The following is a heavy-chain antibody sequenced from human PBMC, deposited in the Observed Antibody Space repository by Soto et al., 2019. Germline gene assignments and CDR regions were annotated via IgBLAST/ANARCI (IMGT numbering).Heavy chain of an antibody. V-gene: IGHV1-46*03. J-gene: IGHJ3*02. CDR1: GYTFTSYY. D-gene: IGHD3-16*01. CDR2: INPSGGST. Sequence: ASVKVSCKASGYTFTSYYMHWVRQAPGQGLEWMGIINPSGGSTSYAQKFQGRVTMTRDTSTSTVYMELSSLRSEDTAVYYCASTITTRDYVWGSYGTSDAFDIWGQGTMVTVSS. CDR3: ASTITTRDYVWGSYGTSDAFDI.